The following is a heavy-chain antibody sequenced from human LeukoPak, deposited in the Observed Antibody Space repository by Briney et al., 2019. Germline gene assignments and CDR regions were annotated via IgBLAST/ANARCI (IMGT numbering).Heavy chain of an antibody. Sequence: GGSLRLSCAASGFTFSSYSMNWVRQAPGKGLEWVANIKQDGSEKCYVDSVKGRFTISRDNAKNSLYLQMNSLRAEDTAVYYCARERIFGVVIYFDYWGQGTLVTVSS. V-gene: IGHV3-7*01. D-gene: IGHD3-3*01. CDR2: IKQDGSEK. CDR3: ARERIFGVVIYFDY. J-gene: IGHJ4*02. CDR1: GFTFSSYS.